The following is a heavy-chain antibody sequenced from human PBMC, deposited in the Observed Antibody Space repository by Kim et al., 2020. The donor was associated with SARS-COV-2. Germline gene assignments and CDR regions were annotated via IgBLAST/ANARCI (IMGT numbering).Heavy chain of an antibody. CDR3: AREHDYADAFDI. J-gene: IGHJ3*02. CDR2: ISSGGSTI. D-gene: IGHD4-17*01. V-gene: IGHV3-48*03. CDR1: GFTFSSYE. Sequence: GGSLRLSCAVSGFTFSSYEMNWVRQAPGKGLEWVLYISSGGSTIYYADSVKGRFTISRDNTKNSLYLQMNNLKAEDTAIYYCAREHDYADAFDIWGQGTMVTFSS.